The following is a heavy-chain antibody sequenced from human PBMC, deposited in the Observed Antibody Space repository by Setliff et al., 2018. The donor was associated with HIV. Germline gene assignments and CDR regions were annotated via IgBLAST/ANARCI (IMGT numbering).Heavy chain of an antibody. J-gene: IGHJ4*02. D-gene: IGHD3-16*02. Sequence: SETLSLTCIVSGGFISSGGYYWSWIRQPAGKGLEWIGLIYSTGDSNYNPSLKIRVTMAVDTSKNQFSLKLTSVTAADTAVYYCARYRRPPYYLDYWGQGTLVTVSS. V-gene: IGHV4-61*02. CDR3: ARYRRPPYYLDY. CDR2: IYSTGDS. CDR1: GGFISSGGYY.